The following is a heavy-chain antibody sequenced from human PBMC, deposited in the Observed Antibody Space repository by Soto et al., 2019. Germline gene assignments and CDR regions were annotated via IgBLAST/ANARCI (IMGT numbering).Heavy chain of an antibody. J-gene: IGHJ4*02. CDR3: AEVWYGSYLDY. V-gene: IGHV3-23*01. CDR2: ISGSGGSI. D-gene: IGHD1-26*01. Sequence: EVQLLESGGGLAQPGGSLRLSCAASGFIFSTYTMNWVRQAPGKGLEWVSSISGSGGSIHDADSVKGRFTISRDNSKKPVYLPMNSLRADDTAVYYCAEVWYGSYLDYWGQGTLVTVSS. CDR1: GFIFSTYT.